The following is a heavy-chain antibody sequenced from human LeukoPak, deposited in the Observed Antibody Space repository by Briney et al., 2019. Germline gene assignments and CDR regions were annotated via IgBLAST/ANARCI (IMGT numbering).Heavy chain of an antibody. Sequence: GASVQVSCKASGYTFTGYYMHGVRPAPGQGVEWMGWINPNSGGTNYAQKFQGRVTMTRDTSISTAYMELSRLRSDDTAVYYCARALPGGSSWSHANAFDIWGQGTMVTVPS. D-gene: IGHD6-13*01. V-gene: IGHV1-2*02. J-gene: IGHJ3*02. CDR3: ARALPGGSSWSHANAFDI. CDR1: GYTFTGYY. CDR2: INPNSGGT.